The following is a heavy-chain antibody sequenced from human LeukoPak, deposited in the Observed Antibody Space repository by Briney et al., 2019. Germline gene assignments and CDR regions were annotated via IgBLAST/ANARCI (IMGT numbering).Heavy chain of an antibody. CDR3: ARRSGIAVAGAFDY. D-gene: IGHD6-19*01. Sequence: GGSLRLSCAASGFTFSDYYMSWIRQAPGKGLEWISYISSSGDTIFYADSVKGRFTISRDNAKNSLYLQMNSLRAEDTAVYYCARRSGIAVAGAFDYWGQGTLVTVSS. CDR1: GFTFSDYY. V-gene: IGHV3-11*01. CDR2: ISSSGDTI. J-gene: IGHJ4*02.